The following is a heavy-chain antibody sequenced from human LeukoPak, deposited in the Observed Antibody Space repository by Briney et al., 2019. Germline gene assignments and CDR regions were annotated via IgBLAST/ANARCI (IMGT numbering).Heavy chain of an antibody. CDR3: AKGGWYDILTGYYKHDAFDI. D-gene: IGHD3-9*01. CDR2: IGGNVGSI. CDR1: GFTFDDFP. J-gene: IGHJ3*02. V-gene: IGHV3-9*01. Sequence: GRSLRLSCAASGFTFDDFPLHWVGQAQGKGLGWGSGIGGNVGSIGYADSVKGRFTISRDNAKNSLYLQMNSLRAEDTALYYCAKGGWYDILTGYYKHDAFDIWGQGTMVTVSS.